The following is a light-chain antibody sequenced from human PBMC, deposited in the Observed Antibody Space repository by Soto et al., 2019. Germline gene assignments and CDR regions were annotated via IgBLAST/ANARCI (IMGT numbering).Light chain of an antibody. J-gene: IGKJ4*01. V-gene: IGKV1-5*01. CDR3: QQYDGYQDTDGYAT. CDR1: QTISSW. CDR2: DAS. Sequence: DIHLTQSPSTLSGSVGDRVTITCRASQTISSWLAWYQRKPGKAPKLLIYDASILGSGVPSRFSASGSGTEFTLTISSLQPDDSATYYCQQYDGYQDTDGYATFGGGTKVDIK.